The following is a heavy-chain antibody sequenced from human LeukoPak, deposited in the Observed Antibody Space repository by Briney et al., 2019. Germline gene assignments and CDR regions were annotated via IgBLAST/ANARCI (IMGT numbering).Heavy chain of an antibody. CDR3: TTLGYHLDS. J-gene: IGHJ4*02. V-gene: IGHV3-48*03. Sequence: GGSLRLSCLASGFAFSAYEMDWVRQAPGKGLEWVSYIAGSDTTTYYADSVKGRFTIFRDNAKNSLYLQMNSLRAEDTALYYCTTLGYHLDSWGQGTLVTVSS. D-gene: IGHD3-22*01. CDR1: GFAFSAYE. CDR2: IAGSDTTT.